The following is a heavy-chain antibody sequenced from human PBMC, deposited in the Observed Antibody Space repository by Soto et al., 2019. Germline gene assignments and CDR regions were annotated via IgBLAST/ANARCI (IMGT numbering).Heavy chain of an antibody. CDR2: ISSSSSYT. CDR1: GFTFSDYY. J-gene: IGHJ4*02. D-gene: IGHD3-22*01. CDR3: ATGKYYYDSSGYYYS. Sequence: QVQLVESGGGLVKPGGSLRLSCAASGFTFSDYYMSWIRQAPGKGLEWVSYISSSSSYTNYADSVKGRFTISRDNANNSLYLQMNSLRAEDTAVYYCATGKYYYDSSGYYYSWGQGTLVTVSS. V-gene: IGHV3-11*05.